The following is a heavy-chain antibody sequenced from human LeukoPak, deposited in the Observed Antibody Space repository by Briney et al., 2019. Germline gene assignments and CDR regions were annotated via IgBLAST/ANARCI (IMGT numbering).Heavy chain of an antibody. D-gene: IGHD2-2*01. J-gene: IGHJ6*03. CDR3: ARTTEGYCSSASCFGFSYSYYMDV. V-gene: IGHV4-39*07. CDR2: FYNTGNT. CDR1: GDSISSSSYY. Sequence: SETLSLTCTVSGDSISSSSYYWGWIRQPPGKGLEWIGTFYNTGNTYFNPSLKSRVAISVDTSKNQFSLRLSSVTAADTAVYYCARTTEGYCSSASCFGFSYSYYMDVWGKGTTVTISS.